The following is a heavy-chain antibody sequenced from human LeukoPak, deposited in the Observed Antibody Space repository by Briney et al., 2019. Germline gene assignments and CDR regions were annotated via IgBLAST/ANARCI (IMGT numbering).Heavy chain of an antibody. CDR3: ARLGARQMLEY. V-gene: IGHV3-7*01. CDR2: IKQDGGQI. CDR1: GFPFSGYG. D-gene: IGHD4-17*01. J-gene: IGHJ4*02. Sequence: PGGSLRLSCAASGFPFSGYGMHWVRQAPGKGLEWVANIKQDGGQIYYLDSVKGRFTVSRDNAKNSLYLQMNSLRAEDTAVYYCARLGARQMLEYWGQGTLVTVSS.